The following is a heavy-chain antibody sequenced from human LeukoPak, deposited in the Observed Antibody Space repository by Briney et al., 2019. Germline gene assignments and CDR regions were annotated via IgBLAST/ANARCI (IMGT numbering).Heavy chain of an antibody. CDR3: AHGSMYQLDY. CDR2: ISYDGSNK. V-gene: IGHV3-30*04. D-gene: IGHD2-2*01. Sequence: GSLRLSCAASGFTFSSYAMHWVRQAPGKGLEWVAIISYDGSNKYYADSVKGRFTISRDNAKNTLYLQMNSLRAEDTAVYYCAHGSMYQLDYWGQGTLVTVSS. J-gene: IGHJ4*02. CDR1: GFTFSSYA.